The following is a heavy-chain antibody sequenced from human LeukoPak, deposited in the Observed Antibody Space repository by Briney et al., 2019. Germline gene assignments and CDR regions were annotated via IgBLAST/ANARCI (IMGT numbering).Heavy chain of an antibody. CDR3: AADSAAVPAAMLYYYYGMDV. Sequence: GASVKVSCKASGFTFTSSAVQWVRQARGQRLEWIGWIVVGSGNTNYAQKFQERVTITRDMSTSTAYMELSSLRSEDTAVYYCAADSAAVPAAMLYYYYGMDVWGQGTTVTVSS. CDR2: IVVGSGNT. CDR1: GFTFTSSA. D-gene: IGHD2-2*01. V-gene: IGHV1-58*01. J-gene: IGHJ6*02.